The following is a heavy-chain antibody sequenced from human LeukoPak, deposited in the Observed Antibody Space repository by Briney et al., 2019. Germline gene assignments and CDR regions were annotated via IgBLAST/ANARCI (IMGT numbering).Heavy chain of an antibody. J-gene: IGHJ2*01. CDR3: ARELAGYFDL. Sequence: SVKVSCKASGGTFSSYAISWVRQAPGQGLEWMGGIIPIFGTANYAQKLQGRVTMTTDTSTSTAYMELRSLRSDDTAVYYCARELAGYFDLWGRGTLVTVSS. CDR2: IIPIFGTA. CDR1: GGTFSSYA. V-gene: IGHV1-69*05.